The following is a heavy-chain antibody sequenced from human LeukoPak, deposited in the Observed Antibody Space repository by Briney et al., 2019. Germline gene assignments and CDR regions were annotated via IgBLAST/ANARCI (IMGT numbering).Heavy chain of an antibody. CDR1: GFTFSDYY. Sequence: GGSLRLSCAASGFTFSDYYMSWIRQAPGKGLAWVSYISSSGSTIYYADSVKGRFTISRDNAKNSLYLQMNSLRAEDTAVYYCAREAPGGYCSSTSCYGFDYWGQGTLVTVSS. J-gene: IGHJ4*02. V-gene: IGHV3-11*04. CDR3: AREAPGGYCSSTSCYGFDY. CDR2: ISSSGSTI. D-gene: IGHD2-2*01.